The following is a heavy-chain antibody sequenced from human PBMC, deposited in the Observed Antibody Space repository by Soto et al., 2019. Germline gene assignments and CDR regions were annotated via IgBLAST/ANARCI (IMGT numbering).Heavy chain of an antibody. CDR1: GGSVSSGSYY. J-gene: IGHJ4*02. CDR2: IYYSGST. Sequence: SETLSLTCTVSGGSVSSGSYYWSWIRQPPGKGLEWIGYIYYSGSTNYNPSLKSRVTISVDTSKNQFSLKLSSVTAADTAVYYCARDSSLEPLYYFDYWGQGTLVTVSS. D-gene: IGHD1-1*01. CDR3: ARDSSLEPLYYFDY. V-gene: IGHV4-61*01.